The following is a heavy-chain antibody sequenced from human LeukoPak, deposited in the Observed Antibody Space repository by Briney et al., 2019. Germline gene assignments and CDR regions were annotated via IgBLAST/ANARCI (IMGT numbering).Heavy chain of an antibody. Sequence: ASVKISCKASGYTFTGYYMHWVRQAPGQGLEWMGWINPNSGGTNYAQKFQGRVTMTRDTSISTAYMELSRLRSDDTAVYYCARGPITFYAFDIWGQGTMVTVSS. CDR2: INPNSGGT. D-gene: IGHD3-16*01. V-gene: IGHV1-2*02. CDR1: GYTFTGYY. CDR3: ARGPITFYAFDI. J-gene: IGHJ3*02.